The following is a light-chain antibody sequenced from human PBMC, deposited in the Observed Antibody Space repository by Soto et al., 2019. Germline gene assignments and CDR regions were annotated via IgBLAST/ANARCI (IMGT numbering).Light chain of an antibody. CDR2: KAS. CDR1: QNINNW. V-gene: IGKV1-5*03. Sequence: DVRLSPSPSTVSASISDRVTITCRASQNINNWLAWYQQKPGKAPKLLIYKASSLESGVPSRFSGSGSGTEFTLTISSLQPDDFATYYCQQYNSYSITVGQGTLLEIK. CDR3: QQYNSYSIT. J-gene: IGKJ5*01.